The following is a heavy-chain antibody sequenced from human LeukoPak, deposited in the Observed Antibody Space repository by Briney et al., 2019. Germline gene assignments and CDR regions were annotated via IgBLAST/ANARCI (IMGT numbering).Heavy chain of an antibody. D-gene: IGHD2-21*01. V-gene: IGHV4-39*01. Sequence: SETLSLTCTVSGGSISSSSYYWGWIRQPPGKGLEWIGSIYYSGSTYYNPSLKSRVTISVDTSKNQFSLKLSSVTAAATAVYYCVSVWPTDYWGQGTLVTVSS. CDR2: IYYSGST. CDR1: GGSISSSSYY. CDR3: VSVWPTDY. J-gene: IGHJ4*02.